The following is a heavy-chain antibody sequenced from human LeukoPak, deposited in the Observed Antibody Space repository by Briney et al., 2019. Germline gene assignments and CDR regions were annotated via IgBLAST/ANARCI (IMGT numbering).Heavy chain of an antibody. J-gene: IGHJ6*01. V-gene: IGHV4-34*01. CDR2: IDEIGRT. D-gene: IGHD2-2*01. CDR3: ARPIFCSSTRCTGAMDV. Sequence: SETLSLTCAVYGESFSHYYWNWIRQSPGKGLEWIGEIDEIGRTNYNPSLKSRVTILVDKTKNKFSLKLSPVIAADTAVYYCARPIFCSSTRCTGAMDVWGQGTTVIVSS. CDR1: GESFSHYY.